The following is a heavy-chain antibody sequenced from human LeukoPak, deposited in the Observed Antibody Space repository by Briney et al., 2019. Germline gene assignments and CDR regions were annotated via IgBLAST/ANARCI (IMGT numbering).Heavy chain of an antibody. D-gene: IGHD3-9*01. J-gene: IGHJ4*02. CDR2: INHSGST. CDR3: ARRDLTGYDY. Sequence: PSETLSLTCAVYGGSFSGYYWSWIRQPPGKGLEWIGEINHSGSTTYNPSLKSRVTISVDTSKNQFSLKLSSVTAADTAVYYCARRDLTGYDYWGQGTLITVSS. CDR1: GGSFSGYY. V-gene: IGHV4-34*01.